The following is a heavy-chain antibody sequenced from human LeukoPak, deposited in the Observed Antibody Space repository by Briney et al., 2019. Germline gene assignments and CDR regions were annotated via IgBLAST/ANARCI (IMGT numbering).Heavy chain of an antibody. CDR2: ISPSGGST. V-gene: IGHV1-46*01. Sequence: ASVKVSCKAFGYTFTSNYMHWVRQAPGQGPEWMGVISPSGGSTTYAQKFQGRVTLTRDMSTSTDYLELSSLRSDDTAVYYCARDRRVYYYDSSGHTRNMDVWGKGTTVTVSS. D-gene: IGHD3-22*01. CDR1: GYTFTSNY. J-gene: IGHJ6*03. CDR3: ARDRRVYYYDSSGHTRNMDV.